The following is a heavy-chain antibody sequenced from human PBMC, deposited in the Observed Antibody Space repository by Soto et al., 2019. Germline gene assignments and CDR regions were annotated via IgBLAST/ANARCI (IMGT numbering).Heavy chain of an antibody. D-gene: IGHD3-22*01. CDR3: ARGGYYYDSSGYYPSWFDP. V-gene: IGHV1-69*13. Sequence: SVKVSCKASGGTFSSYAISWVRQAPGQGLEWMGGIIPIFGTANYAQKFQGRVTITADESTSTAYMELSSLRSEDTAVYYCARGGYYYDSSGYYPSWFDPWGQGTLVTVSS. CDR2: IIPIFGTA. J-gene: IGHJ5*02. CDR1: GGTFSSYA.